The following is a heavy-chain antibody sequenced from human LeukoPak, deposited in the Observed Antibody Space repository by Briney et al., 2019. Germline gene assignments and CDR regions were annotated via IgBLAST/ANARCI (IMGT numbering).Heavy chain of an antibody. CDR1: GGALRSYY. CDR3: ARGFDRVPMVHYFDY. D-gene: IGHD2-8*01. J-gene: IGHJ4*02. V-gene: IGHV4-59*01. Sequence: PSGTPFPPPPGPGGALRSYYWGLIRPPPRKGPGRDGGISYSGSTNYNPSLKSRVTISVDTSKNQFSLKLSSVTAADTAVYYCARGFDRVPMVHYFDYWGQGTLVTVSS. CDR2: ISYSGST.